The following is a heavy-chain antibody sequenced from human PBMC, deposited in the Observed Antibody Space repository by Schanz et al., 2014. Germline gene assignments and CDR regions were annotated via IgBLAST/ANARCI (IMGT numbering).Heavy chain of an antibody. Sequence: QVQLVQSGAEVKKPGSSVKVSCTASGGTFSSYTISWIRQAPGQGLEWMGRIIPVLAIADYAQKFQGRVTITADTSTTTAYMELNSLNSDDTAVYYCATLDYADSVSWGQGTLVTVSS. CDR3: ATLDYADSVS. J-gene: IGHJ5*02. CDR2: IIPVLAIA. CDR1: GGTFSSYT. V-gene: IGHV1-69*02. D-gene: IGHD4-17*01.